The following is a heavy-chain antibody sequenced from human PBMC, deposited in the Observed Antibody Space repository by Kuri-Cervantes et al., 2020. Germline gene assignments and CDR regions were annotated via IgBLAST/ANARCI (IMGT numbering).Heavy chain of an antibody. CDR3: ATSYSSSWYVYYYYYYMDV. D-gene: IGHD6-13*01. Sequence: SVKVSCKASGGTFSSYAISWVRQAPGQGLEWMGGIIPIFGTANYAQKFQGRVTMTRDTSTSTAYMELSRLRSDDTAVYYCATSYSSSWYVYYYYYYMDVWGKGTTVTVSS. CDR2: IIPIFGTA. V-gene: IGHV1-69*05. J-gene: IGHJ6*03. CDR1: GGTFSSYA.